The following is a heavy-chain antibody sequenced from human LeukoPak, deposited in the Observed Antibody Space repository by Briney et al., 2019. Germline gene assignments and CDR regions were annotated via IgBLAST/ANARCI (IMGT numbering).Heavy chain of an antibody. D-gene: IGHD1-14*01. CDR1: GFTFSTSW. CDR3: ARGRNYNYMDV. Sequence: GGSLRLSCAASGFTFSTSWMTWVRQAPGKGLEWVANINGDGSLNGHVASVKGRFTISRDNAKNSVYLQMISLRDEDTAVYYCARGRNYNYMDVWGKGTTVTVSS. V-gene: IGHV3-7*01. J-gene: IGHJ6*03. CDR2: INGDGSLN.